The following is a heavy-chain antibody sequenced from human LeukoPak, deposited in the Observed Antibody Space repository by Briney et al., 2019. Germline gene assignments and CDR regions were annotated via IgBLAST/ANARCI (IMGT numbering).Heavy chain of an antibody. CDR2: VIPIFGTA. CDR3: ARAARGGSSFDY. Sequence: GASVKVSCKASGGTFSSYAISWVRQAPGQGLEWMGRVIPIFGTANYAQKFQGRVTITTDESTSTAYMELSSLRSEDTAVYYCARAARGGSSFDYWGQGTLVTVSS. V-gene: IGHV1-69*05. CDR1: GGTFSSYA. D-gene: IGHD6-13*01. J-gene: IGHJ4*02.